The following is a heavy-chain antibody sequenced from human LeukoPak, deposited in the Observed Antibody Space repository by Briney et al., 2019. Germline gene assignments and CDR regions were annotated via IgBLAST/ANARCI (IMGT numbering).Heavy chain of an antibody. CDR3: ARESRYSYGYKHYYYGMDV. Sequence: PSETLSLTCTVSGGSISSYYWSWIRQPPGKGLEWIGSIYYSGSTYYNPSLKSRVTISVDTSKNQFFLKLSSVTAADTAVYYCARESRYSYGYKHYYYGMDVWGQGTTVTVSS. V-gene: IGHV4-59*12. D-gene: IGHD5-18*01. CDR1: GGSISSYY. CDR2: IYYSGST. J-gene: IGHJ6*02.